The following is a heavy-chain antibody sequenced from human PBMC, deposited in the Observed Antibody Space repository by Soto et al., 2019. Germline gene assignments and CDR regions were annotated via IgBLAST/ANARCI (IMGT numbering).Heavy chain of an antibody. Sequence: ASVKVSCKASGFTFTSSAVQWVRQARGQRLEWIGWIVVGSGNTNYAQKFQERVTITRDMSTSTAYMELSSLRSEDTAVYYCAADYRYYYDSSGYNGVYWGQGSLVTVSS. CDR2: IVVGSGNT. V-gene: IGHV1-58*01. CDR1: GFTFTSSA. J-gene: IGHJ4*02. D-gene: IGHD3-22*01. CDR3: AADYRYYYDSSGYNGVY.